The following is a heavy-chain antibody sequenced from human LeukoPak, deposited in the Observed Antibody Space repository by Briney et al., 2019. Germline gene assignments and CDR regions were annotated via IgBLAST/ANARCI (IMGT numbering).Heavy chain of an antibody. CDR1: GGSISSGDYY. V-gene: IGHV4-30-4*01. D-gene: IGHD6-13*01. CDR3: AKGGEAAATYAFDI. CDR2: IYYSGST. Sequence: SQTLSLTCTVSGGSISSGDYYWSWIRQPPGKGLEWIGYIYYSGSTNYNPSLKSRVTISVDTSKNQFSLKLSSVTAADTAVYYCAKGGEAAATYAFDIWGQGTTVTVSS. J-gene: IGHJ3*02.